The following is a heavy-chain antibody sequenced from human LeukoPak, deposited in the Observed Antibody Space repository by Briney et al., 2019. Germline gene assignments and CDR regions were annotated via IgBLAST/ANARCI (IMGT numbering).Heavy chain of an antibody. CDR2: ISAYNGNT. CDR3: ARGRGYSYGYALKTTPEDDY. D-gene: IGHD5-18*01. J-gene: IGHJ4*02. V-gene: IGHV1-18*01. CDR1: GYTFTSYG. Sequence: GASVKVSCKASGYTFTSYGISWVRQAPGQGLEWMGWISAYNGNTNYAQKPQGRVTMTTDTSTSTAYMELRSLRSDDTAVYYCARGRGYSYGYALKTTPEDDYWGQGTLVTVSS.